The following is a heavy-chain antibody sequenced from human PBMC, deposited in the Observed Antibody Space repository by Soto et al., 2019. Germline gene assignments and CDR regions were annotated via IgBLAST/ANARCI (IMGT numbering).Heavy chain of an antibody. CDR3: ATKAGYFDY. D-gene: IGHD6-25*01. CDR2: IYHSGTT. CDR1: GGSINNNKYY. Sequence: XETLSLTCTVSGGSINNNKYYWDWIRQPPGKGLEWIGSIYHSGTTYYNPSLKSRVTISVDTSKNQFSLKLSSVTAADTAVYYCATKAGYFDYWGQGALVTVSS. J-gene: IGHJ4*02. V-gene: IGHV4-39*01.